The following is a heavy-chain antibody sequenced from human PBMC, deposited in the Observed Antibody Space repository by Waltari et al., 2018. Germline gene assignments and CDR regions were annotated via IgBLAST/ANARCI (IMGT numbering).Heavy chain of an antibody. Sequence: QVQLQESGPGLVKPSETLSLTCAVSGYSISSGYYWGWIRQPPGKGLEWIGSIYHSGSTSDNPSLKSRVTISVDTSKNQFSLKLSSVTAADTAVYYCASWSSYGYYFDYWGQGTLVTVSS. CDR1: GYSISSGYY. CDR2: IYHSGST. J-gene: IGHJ4*02. D-gene: IGHD5-18*01. V-gene: IGHV4-38-2*01. CDR3: ASWSSYGYYFDY.